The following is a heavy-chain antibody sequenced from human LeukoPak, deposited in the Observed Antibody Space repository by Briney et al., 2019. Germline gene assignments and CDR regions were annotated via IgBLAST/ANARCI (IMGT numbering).Heavy chain of an antibody. J-gene: IGHJ4*02. Sequence: GGSLRLSCAASGFTVSSNYMTWVRQAPGKGLEWVSIIYSGSSTYYADSVKGRFTISRDNSKNTLYLQMNSLRAEDTAVYYCAKLLYYYDSSQPYWGQGTLVTVSS. CDR3: AKLLYYYDSSQPY. D-gene: IGHD3-22*01. V-gene: IGHV3-53*01. CDR2: IYSGSST. CDR1: GFTVSSNY.